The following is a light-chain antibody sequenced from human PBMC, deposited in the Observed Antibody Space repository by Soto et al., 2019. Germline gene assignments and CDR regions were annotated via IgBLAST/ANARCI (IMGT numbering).Light chain of an antibody. CDR1: HNLIHTDGYTY. Sequence: EIVMTQSPLSLPVTPGEPAAISCRSSHNLIHTDGYTYLDCYVQKPVQSPQLLIYLGSFRASGVPDRFSGSGSGTEFKLRISRVEADDVGIYYCMQGLQTRTFGQGTKVEIK. J-gene: IGKJ1*01. CDR2: LGS. CDR3: MQGLQTRT. V-gene: IGKV2-28*01.